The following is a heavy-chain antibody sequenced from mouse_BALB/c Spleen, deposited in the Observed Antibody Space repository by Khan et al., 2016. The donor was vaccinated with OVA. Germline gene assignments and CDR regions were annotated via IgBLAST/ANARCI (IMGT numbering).Heavy chain of an antibody. D-gene: IGHD1-1*02. CDR3: ASGGYWYFDV. V-gene: IGHV9-3-1*01. Sequence: QIQLVQSGPELKKPGETVKLSCKASGYTFTNYGMNWVKQAPGKGLQWMGWINTYTGEPTYADDFKGRFAFSLETSASTAYLQINNLKNEDTATYFCASGGYWYFDVWGAGTTVTVSS. CDR1: GYTFTNYG. CDR2: INTYTGEP. J-gene: IGHJ1*01.